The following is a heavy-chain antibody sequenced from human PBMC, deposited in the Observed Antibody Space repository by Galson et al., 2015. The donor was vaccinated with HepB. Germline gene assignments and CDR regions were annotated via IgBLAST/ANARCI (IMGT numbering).Heavy chain of an antibody. CDR2: INPHSGGT. J-gene: IGHJ6*02. Sequence: SGYTFTGYYMHWVRQAPGQGLEWMGWINPHSGGTNYAQKFQGRVTMTRDTSISTAYIELSRLRSDDTAVYYCARGVVAATGVYSYGMDVWGQGTTVTVSS. D-gene: IGHD2-15*01. CDR3: ARGVVAATGVYSYGMDV. CDR1: GYTFTGYY. V-gene: IGHV1-2*02.